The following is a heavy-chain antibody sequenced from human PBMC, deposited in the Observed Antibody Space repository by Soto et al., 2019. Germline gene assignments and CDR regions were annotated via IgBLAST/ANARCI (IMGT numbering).Heavy chain of an antibody. CDR1: GVSISSYY. D-gene: IGHD3-16*02. CDR3: ERESYDYVWGSYRHDAFDI. J-gene: IGHJ3*02. CDR2: IYTSGST. V-gene: IGHV4-4*07. Sequence: ETLSLSCTVSGVSISSYYWSWIRQPSGKGLEWIGRIYTSGSTNYNPSLKSRVTMSVDTSKNQFSLKLSSVTAADTAVYYCERESYDYVWGSYRHDAFDIWGQGTMVTVSS.